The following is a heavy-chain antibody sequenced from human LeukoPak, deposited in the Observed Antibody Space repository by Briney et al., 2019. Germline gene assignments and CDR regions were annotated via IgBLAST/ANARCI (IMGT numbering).Heavy chain of an antibody. CDR2: INWNGGST. CDR1: GFTFDDYG. D-gene: IGHD2-2*01. CDR3: ARNGVVPAAYYYMDV. J-gene: IGHJ6*03. Sequence: GGSLRLSCAASGFTFDDYGMSWVRHAPGKGLEWVSGINWNGGSTGYADPVKGRFTISRDNAKNSLYLQMNSLRAEDTALYYCARNGVVPAAYYYMDVWGKGTTVTVSS. V-gene: IGHV3-20*04.